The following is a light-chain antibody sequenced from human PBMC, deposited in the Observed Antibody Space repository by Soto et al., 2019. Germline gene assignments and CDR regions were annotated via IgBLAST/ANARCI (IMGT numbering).Light chain of an antibody. Sequence: EIVMTQSPATLSVSPGEGATLSCRASQSVSSKLAWYQQKPGQAPRLLIYGASTRATGIPARFSGSGSGTEFTLTISSLQPEDFATYFCQQANSFPITFGQGTRLEIK. CDR3: QQANSFPIT. V-gene: IGKV3-15*01. CDR1: QSVSSK. J-gene: IGKJ5*01. CDR2: GAS.